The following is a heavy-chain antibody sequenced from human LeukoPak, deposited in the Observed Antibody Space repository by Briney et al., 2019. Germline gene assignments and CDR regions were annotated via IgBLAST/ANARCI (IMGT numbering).Heavy chain of an antibody. CDR3: ARGYIPDYYDSSGYYPYFDY. J-gene: IGHJ4*02. Sequence: PPETLSLTCAVYGGSFSGYYWSWIRQPPGKGLEWIGEINHSGSTNYNPSLKSRVTISVDTSKNQFSLKLSSVTAADTAVYYCARGYIPDYYDSSGYYPYFDYWGQGTLVTVSS. V-gene: IGHV4-34*01. CDR2: INHSGST. CDR1: GGSFSGYY. D-gene: IGHD3-22*01.